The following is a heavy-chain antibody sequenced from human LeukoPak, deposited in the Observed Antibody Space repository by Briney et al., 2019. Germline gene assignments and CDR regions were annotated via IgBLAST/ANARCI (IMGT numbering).Heavy chain of an antibody. Sequence: GASVKVSCKACGGTFSSYAISWVRQAPGQGLEWMGRIIPIFGTANYAQKFQGRVTITTDESTSTAYMELSSLRSEDTAVYYCARARYSGYVGNKYYFDYWGQGTLATVSS. CDR1: GGTFSSYA. J-gene: IGHJ4*02. V-gene: IGHV1-69*05. CDR3: ARARYSGYVGNKYYFDY. D-gene: IGHD5-12*01. CDR2: IIPIFGTA.